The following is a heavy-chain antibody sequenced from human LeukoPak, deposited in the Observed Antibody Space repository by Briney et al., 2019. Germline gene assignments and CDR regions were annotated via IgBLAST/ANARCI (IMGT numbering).Heavy chain of an antibody. J-gene: IGHJ6*02. CDR2: ITRSGSTT. CDR1: GFTFSLYE. CDR3: ARDHTYGMDV. V-gene: IGHV3-48*03. Sequence: GGSLRLSCAASGFTFSLYEMTWVRQAPGKGLEWVSYITRSGSTTYYADSVKGRFTISRDNAKNSLYLQMNSLTTEDTAVYYCARDHTYGMDVWGQGTTVTVSS.